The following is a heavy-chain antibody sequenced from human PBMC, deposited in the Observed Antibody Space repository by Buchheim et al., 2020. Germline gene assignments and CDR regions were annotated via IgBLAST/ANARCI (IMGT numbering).Heavy chain of an antibody. Sequence: QVQLVQSGAEVKKPGASVKVSCKASGYTFTSYYMHWVRQAPGQGLEWMGIINPSGGSTSYAQKFQGRATMTRDTSTSTVYMELSSLRSEDTAVYYCARDTPTVVYYYYGMDVWGQGTT. CDR1: GYTFTSYY. CDR3: ARDTPTVVYYYYGMDV. J-gene: IGHJ6*02. D-gene: IGHD4-23*01. V-gene: IGHV1-46*01. CDR2: INPSGGST.